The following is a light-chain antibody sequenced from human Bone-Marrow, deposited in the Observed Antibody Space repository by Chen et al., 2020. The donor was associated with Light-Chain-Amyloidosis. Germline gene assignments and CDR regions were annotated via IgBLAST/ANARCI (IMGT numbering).Light chain of an antibody. J-gene: IGKJ4*01. CDR3: QQYGTSPLT. CDR2: GSS. CDR1: QTISSNY. Sequence: EIVLTPSPGPLSFSPGEGANLSCRASQTISSNYLTWYQQKFGQAPRLLIYGSSSRATGIPDRFTGSGSGTDFTLTINRLEPEDFAMYYCQQYGTSPLTFGGGTKVEIK. V-gene: IGKV3-20*01.